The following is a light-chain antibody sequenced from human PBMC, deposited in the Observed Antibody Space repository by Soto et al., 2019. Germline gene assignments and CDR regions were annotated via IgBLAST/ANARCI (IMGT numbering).Light chain of an antibody. CDR3: QSYDISLTGVV. CDR1: RSNIGAGSG. CDR2: GNN. J-gene: IGLJ2*01. V-gene: IGLV1-40*01. Sequence: QSVLTQPPSVSGAPGQRVTISCTGNRSNIGAGSGVHWFQQLPGTAPKLLINGNNNRPSGVPDRFSGSKSGTSASLAISGLRAEDEADYYCQSYDISLTGVVFGGGTKLTVL.